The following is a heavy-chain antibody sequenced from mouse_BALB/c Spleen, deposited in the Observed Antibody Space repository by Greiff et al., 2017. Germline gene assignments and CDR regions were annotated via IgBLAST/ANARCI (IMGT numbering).Heavy chain of an antibody. D-gene: IGHD1-1*01. CDR1: GDSITSGY. Sequence: EVKLMESGPSLVKPSQTLSLTCSVTGDSITSGYWNWIRKFPGNKLEYMGYISYSGSTYYNPSLKSRISITRDTSKNQYYLQLNSVTTEDTATYYCARNYYGTVTEAWFAYWGQGTLVTVSA. V-gene: IGHV3-8*02. CDR3: ARNYYGTVTEAWFAY. J-gene: IGHJ3*01. CDR2: ISYSGST.